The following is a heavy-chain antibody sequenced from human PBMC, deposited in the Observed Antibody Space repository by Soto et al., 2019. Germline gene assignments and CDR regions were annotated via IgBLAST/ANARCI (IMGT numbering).Heavy chain of an antibody. D-gene: IGHD3-22*01. Sequence: QVQLVESGGGVVQPGRSLRLSCAASGFSFSSYGMHWVRQTPGNGLEWVAGISYDGSNKYYVDSMKGRLTISRDNSKNTLDLQMNSLRAEDTAVYYCAKDTYYHDSSGYYVFDYWGRGTLVTVSS. CDR3: AKDTYYHDSSGYYVFDY. CDR2: ISYDGSNK. J-gene: IGHJ4*02. V-gene: IGHV3-30*18. CDR1: GFSFSSYG.